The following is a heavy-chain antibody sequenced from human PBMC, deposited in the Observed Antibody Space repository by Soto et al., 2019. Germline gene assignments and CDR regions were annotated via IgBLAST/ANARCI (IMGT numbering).Heavy chain of an antibody. CDR1: GGSISSYY. CDR2: IYYSGST. V-gene: IGHV4-59*01. Sequence: KPSETLSLTCTVSGGSISSYYWSWIRQPPGKGLEWIGYIYYSGSTNYNPSLKSRVTISVDTSKNQFSLKLSSVTAADTAVYYCARDRYSSSWHAIAVAGPSYYYGMDVWGQGTTVTVSS. J-gene: IGHJ6*02. D-gene: IGHD6-13*01. CDR3: ARDRYSSSWHAIAVAGPSYYYGMDV.